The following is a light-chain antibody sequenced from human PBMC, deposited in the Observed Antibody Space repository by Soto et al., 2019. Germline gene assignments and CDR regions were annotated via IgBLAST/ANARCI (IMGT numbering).Light chain of an antibody. CDR2: DTS. CDR3: QQYSNWPPIT. V-gene: IGKV3-15*01. J-gene: IGKJ5*01. Sequence: VMTQSPATLSVSPGARAALSCRASQSVSTNLAWYQQKPGXAPRLLIYDTSTRATGIPARFSGSGSGTEFTLTISSLQSEDFAVYYCQQYSNWPPITFGQGTRLEIK. CDR1: QSVSTN.